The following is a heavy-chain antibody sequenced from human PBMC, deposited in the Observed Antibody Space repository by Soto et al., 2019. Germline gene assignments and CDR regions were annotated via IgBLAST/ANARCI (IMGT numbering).Heavy chain of an antibody. CDR1: GFIFSSFW. CDR3: AREGSLGLDV. J-gene: IGHJ6*02. D-gene: IGHD3-10*01. Sequence: EVRLEEAGGGFVQPGGSLRVSCSGSGFIFSSFWMHWVRQGPGKGLEWVSRINGDGASLAYAESVKGRFSISRDNVKNTLHLQMNRLGVDDTAVYFCAREGSLGLDVWGRWTTVTVSS. CDR2: INGDGASL. V-gene: IGHV3-74*03.